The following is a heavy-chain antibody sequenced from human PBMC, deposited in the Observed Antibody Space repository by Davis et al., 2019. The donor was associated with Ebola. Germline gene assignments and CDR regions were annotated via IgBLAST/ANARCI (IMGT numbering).Heavy chain of an antibody. CDR1: GGSISSSSYY. V-gene: IGHV4-39*01. CDR2: IYYSGST. CDR3: ARGYYYGSGYFDY. D-gene: IGHD3-10*01. Sequence: PSETLSLTCTVSGGSISSSSYYWGWIRQPPGKGLEWIGSIYYSGSTYYNPSLKSRVTISVDTSKNQFSLKLSSVTAADTAVYYCARGYYYGSGYFDYWGQGTLVTVSS. J-gene: IGHJ4*02.